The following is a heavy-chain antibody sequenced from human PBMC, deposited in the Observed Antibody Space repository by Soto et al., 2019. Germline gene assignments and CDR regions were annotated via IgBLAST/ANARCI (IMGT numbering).Heavy chain of an antibody. CDR1: GGSISSYC. V-gene: IGHV4-59*08. CDR3: ASRSSGWCYGMDV. D-gene: IGHD6-19*01. Sequence: SETLSLTCSVAGGSISSYCWSWIRQTPGKGLEWIGYRDYSGSTNYNPSLKSRVTISVDRSKNQLSLKLSSVTAADTAVYYCASRSSGWCYGMDVWGQGTTVTVSS. CDR2: RDYSGST. J-gene: IGHJ6*02.